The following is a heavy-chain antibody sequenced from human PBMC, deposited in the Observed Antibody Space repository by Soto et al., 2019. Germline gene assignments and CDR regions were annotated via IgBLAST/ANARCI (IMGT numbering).Heavy chain of an antibody. CDR2: ITAYNGNT. CDR3: AKRRGYSKGEFAY. CDR1: GYTFTSYG. V-gene: IGHV1-18*01. J-gene: IGHJ4*02. Sequence: QVQLVQSGAEVKKPGASVKVSCKASGYTFTSYGISWVRQAPGQGLEWMGWITAYNGNTNYAQKLQGRVTMTTDTPPSTAYKERRSRKFNDTAGYSWAKRRGYSKGEFAYGGQGTLVTVPS. D-gene: IGHD5-18*01.